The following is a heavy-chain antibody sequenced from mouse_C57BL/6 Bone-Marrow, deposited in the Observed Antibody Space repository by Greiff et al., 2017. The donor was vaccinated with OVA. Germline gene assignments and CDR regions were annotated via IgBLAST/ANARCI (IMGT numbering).Heavy chain of an antibody. CDR3: AGGRYGNAMDY. D-gene: IGHD1-1*02. CDR2: INPNNGGT. CDR1: GYTFTDYN. V-gene: IGHV1-18*01. J-gene: IGHJ4*01. Sequence: EVQLKQSGPELVKPGASVKIPCKASGYTFTDYNMDWVKQSHGKSLEWIGDINPNNGGTIYNQKFTGKATLTVDKSSSTDYMELRSLTPEDTAVDYCAGGRYGNAMDYWGQGTSVTVSS.